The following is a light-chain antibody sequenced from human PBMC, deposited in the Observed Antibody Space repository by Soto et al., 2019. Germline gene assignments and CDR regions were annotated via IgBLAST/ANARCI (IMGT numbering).Light chain of an antibody. CDR1: SSDVGGYNY. CDR3: SSYTSSSTLVV. V-gene: IGLV2-14*01. Sequence: QSALTQPASVSGSPGQSITISCTGTSSDVGGYNYVSWYQQQPGKTPKLMIYDVNNRPSGVSNRFSGSKSGNTAALTISGRQDEDEADYYCSSYTSSSTLVVFGGGTKLTVL. CDR2: DVN. J-gene: IGLJ2*01.